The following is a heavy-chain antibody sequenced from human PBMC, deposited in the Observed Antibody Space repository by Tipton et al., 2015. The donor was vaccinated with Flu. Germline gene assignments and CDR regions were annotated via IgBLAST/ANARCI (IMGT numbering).Heavy chain of an antibody. V-gene: IGHV4-59*08. D-gene: IGHD2-8*02. CDR3: ARRDCAGGICYSRVYDAFDI. CDR1: GGSFTNYY. Sequence: TLSLTCTVSGGSFTNYYWSWIRQPPGKGLEWIGSIYHSGSTYYNPSLKSRVTISVDTSKNQFSLKLGSVTAGDTAVYYCARRDCAGGICYSRVYDAFDIWGQGTLVTVSS. J-gene: IGHJ3*02. CDR2: IYHSGST.